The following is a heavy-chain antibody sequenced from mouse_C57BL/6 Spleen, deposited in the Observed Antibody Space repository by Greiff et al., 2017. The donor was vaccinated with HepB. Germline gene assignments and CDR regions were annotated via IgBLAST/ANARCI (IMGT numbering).Heavy chain of an antibody. D-gene: IGHD3-2*02. CDR2: ILPGSGST. Sequence: VQLQQSGAELMKPGASVKLSCKATGYTFTGYWIEWVKQRPGHGLEWIGEILPGSGSTNYNEKFKGKATFTADTSSNTAYMQLSSLTTEDSAIYYCARRGQLSRRSSQSMDYWGQGTSVTVSS. V-gene: IGHV1-9*01. CDR1: GYTFTGYW. J-gene: IGHJ4*01. CDR3: ARRGQLSRRSSQSMDY.